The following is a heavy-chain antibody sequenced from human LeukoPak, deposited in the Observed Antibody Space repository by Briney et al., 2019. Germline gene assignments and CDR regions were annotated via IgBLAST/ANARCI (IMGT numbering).Heavy chain of an antibody. CDR2: INHSGST. V-gene: IGHV4-34*01. CDR3: ARRGYSYGL. J-gene: IGHJ4*02. CDR1: GGAFSGYY. D-gene: IGHD5-18*01. Sequence: SETLSRTCAVYGGAFSGYYWSWIRQPPGKGLEWIGEINHSGSTNYNPSLKSRVTISVDTSKNQFSLKLSSVTAADTAVYYCARRGYSYGLWGQGTLVTVSS.